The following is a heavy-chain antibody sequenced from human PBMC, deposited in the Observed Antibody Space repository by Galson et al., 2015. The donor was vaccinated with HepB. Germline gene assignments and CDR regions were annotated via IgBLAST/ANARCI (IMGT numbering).Heavy chain of an antibody. CDR2: INPSDSST. CDR1: GYTLTSYY. J-gene: IGHJ4*02. V-gene: IGHV1-46*01. Sequence: SVKVSCKASGYTLTSYYMHWVRQAPGQGLEWMGIINPSDSSTTYAQKFQGRVSMTRDTSTSTTNVELSSLRPDDTAVYYCATRHLLKGLDFWGQGTLVTVSS. CDR3: ATRHLLKGLDF.